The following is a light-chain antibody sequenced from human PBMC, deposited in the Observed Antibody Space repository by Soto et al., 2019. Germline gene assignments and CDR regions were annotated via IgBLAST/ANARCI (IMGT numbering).Light chain of an antibody. Sequence: QSALTQPASVSGSPGQSITISCTGTRSDVGGYNFVSWYQQNPGKAPKLIIYDVTNRPSGVSNRFSGSKSGNTGSLTISGLQAEDEADYYCFSYTSSRARVFGGGTKLTVL. CDR1: RSDVGGYNF. CDR3: FSYTSSRARV. CDR2: DVT. V-gene: IGLV2-14*01. J-gene: IGLJ3*02.